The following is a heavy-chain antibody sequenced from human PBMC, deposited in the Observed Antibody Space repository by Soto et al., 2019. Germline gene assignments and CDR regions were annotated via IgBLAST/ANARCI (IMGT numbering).Heavy chain of an antibody. CDR1: GFTFSNYG. Sequence: QVQLVESGGGVVQPGRSLRLSCSTSGFTFSNYGFHWVRQAPGKGLEWVAVIWYDGSQKYYASSVKGRFTVSRDNSKNTVFLQMSGLRAEDTAIYNCARDDCSTTSCLAYWGQGTLVAVSS. CDR2: IWYDGSQK. D-gene: IGHD2-2*01. V-gene: IGHV3-33*01. J-gene: IGHJ4*02. CDR3: ARDDCSTTSCLAY.